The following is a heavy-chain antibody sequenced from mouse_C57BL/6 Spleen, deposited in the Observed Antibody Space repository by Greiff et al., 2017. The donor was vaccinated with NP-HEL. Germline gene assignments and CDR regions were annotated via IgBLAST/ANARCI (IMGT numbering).Heavy chain of an antibody. J-gene: IGHJ3*01. CDR1: GYTFTSYW. CDR3: ASWGYSFAY. Sequence: VQLQQPGAELVKPGASVKLSCKASGYTFTSYWMQWVKQRPGQGLEWIGEIDPSDSYTNYNQKFKGKATLTVDTSSSTAYMQLSSLTSEDSAVYYCASWGYSFAYWGQGTLVTVSA. CDR2: IDPSDSYT. V-gene: IGHV1-50*01.